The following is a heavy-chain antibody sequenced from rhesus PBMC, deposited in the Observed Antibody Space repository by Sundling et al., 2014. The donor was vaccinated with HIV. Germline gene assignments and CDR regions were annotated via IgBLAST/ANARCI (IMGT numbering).Heavy chain of an antibody. Sequence: QVSLQESGPGLVKPSETLSLTCAVSGASISSNYWTWIRQAPGKGLEWIGYIFGSGSSTNYNPSLKSRVTISTDTSKNQFSLKLTSVTAADTAVYYCARVPYSGTWNVRGGFDFWGQGLRVTVSS. J-gene: IGHJ3*01. V-gene: IGHV4-160*01. CDR1: GASISSNY. D-gene: IGHD6-25*01. CDR3: ARVPYSGTWNVRGGFDF. CDR2: IFGSGSST.